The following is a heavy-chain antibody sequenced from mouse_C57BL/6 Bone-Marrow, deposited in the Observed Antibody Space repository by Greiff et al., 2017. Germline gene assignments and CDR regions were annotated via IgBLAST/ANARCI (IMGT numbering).Heavy chain of an antibody. V-gene: IGHV1-15*01. D-gene: IGHD1-1*01. CDR3: TRDLLRGYFDV. Sequence: QVQLQQSGAELVRPGASVTLSCKASGYTFTDYEMHWVKQTPVHGLEWIGAIDPETGGTAYNQKFKGKAILTADKSSSTAYMELRSLTSEDSAVYYCTRDLLRGYFDVWGTGTTVTVSS. J-gene: IGHJ1*03. CDR1: GYTFTDYE. CDR2: IDPETGGT.